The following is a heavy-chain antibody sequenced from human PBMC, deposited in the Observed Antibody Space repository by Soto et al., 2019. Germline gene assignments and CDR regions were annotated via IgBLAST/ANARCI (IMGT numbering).Heavy chain of an antibody. CDR3: ARGDSTDCSNGVCSFFYNHDMDV. CDR1: GYSFTDYH. CDR2: INPKSGGT. Sequence: WASVKVSCKASGYSFTDYHIHWVRQAPGQGLEWLGRINPKSGGTSTAQKFQGWVTMTTDTSISTASMELTRLTSDDTAIYYCARGDSTDCSNGVCSFFYNHDMDVWGQGTTVTVSS. V-gene: IGHV1-2*04. J-gene: IGHJ6*02. D-gene: IGHD2-8*01.